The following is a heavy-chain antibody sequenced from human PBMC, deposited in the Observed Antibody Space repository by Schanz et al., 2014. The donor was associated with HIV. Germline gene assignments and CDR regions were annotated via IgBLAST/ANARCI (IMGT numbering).Heavy chain of an antibody. Sequence: EVQLVESGGGLVKPGGSLRLSCAASGFTFSSYSMNWVRQAPGKGLEWVSSISSSCSYIYYADSMKGRFTISRDNAKNSLFLPLNTLRAEDTPVYYCVRVRSTRVKIVVVMEYYYYAMDVWGPGTTVTVSS. D-gene: IGHD3-22*01. J-gene: IGHJ6*02. CDR3: VRVRSTRVKIVVVMEYYYYAMDV. CDR1: GFTFSSYS. V-gene: IGHV3-21*04. CDR2: ISSSCSYI.